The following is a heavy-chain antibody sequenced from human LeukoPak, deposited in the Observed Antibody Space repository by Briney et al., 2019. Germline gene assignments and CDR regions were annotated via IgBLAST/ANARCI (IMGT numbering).Heavy chain of an antibody. CDR1: GYTFTSYG. CDR2: ISAYNGNT. D-gene: IGHD6-13*01. J-gene: IGHJ4*02. CDR3: ASDHPNSSSWQNY. Sequence: GESLKISCKASGYTFTSYGISWVRQAPGQGLEWMGWISAYNGNTNYAQKLQGRVTMTTDTSTSTAYMELRSLRSDDTAVYYCASDHPNSSSWQNYWGQGTLVTVSS. V-gene: IGHV1-18*01.